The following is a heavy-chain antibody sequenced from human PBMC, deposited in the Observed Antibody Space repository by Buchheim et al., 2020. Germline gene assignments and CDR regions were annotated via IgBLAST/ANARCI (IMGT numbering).Heavy chain of an antibody. V-gene: IGHV3-7*01. J-gene: IGHJ4*02. D-gene: IGHD6-19*01. CDR3: ARAQWGFAEGAY. CDR2: IKEDGSET. Sequence: EVQLVESGGGLVQPGGSLRLSCAASGFTFSSSWMTWVRQAPGKGLEWVANIKEDGSETYYADSVKGRFAISRDNAENSLLLQMNSLRVEDTAVYYCARAQWGFAEGAYWGQGT. CDR1: GFTFSSSW.